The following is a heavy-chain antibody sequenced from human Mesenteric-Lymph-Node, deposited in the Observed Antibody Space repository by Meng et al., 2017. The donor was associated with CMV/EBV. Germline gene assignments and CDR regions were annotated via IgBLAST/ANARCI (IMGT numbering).Heavy chain of an antibody. Sequence: GGSLRLSCAASGFTFSSYAINWVRQAPGKGLEWVSLISSGSSYIYYADSVKGRFTISRDNAQNSLYLQMNSLRAEDTAVYYCARPISTRDYYGLDVWGQGTTVTVSS. CDR2: ISSGSSYI. CDR3: ARPISTRDYYGLDV. CDR1: GFTFSSYA. V-gene: IGHV3-21*01. D-gene: IGHD2-2*01. J-gene: IGHJ6*02.